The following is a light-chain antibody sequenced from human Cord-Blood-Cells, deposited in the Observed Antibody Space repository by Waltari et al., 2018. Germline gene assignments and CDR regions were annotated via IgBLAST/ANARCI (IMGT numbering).Light chain of an antibody. CDR3: QQRSNRPFT. V-gene: IGKV3-11*01. J-gene: IGKJ3*01. CDR2: DAS. Sequence: EIVLTQSPATLSLSPGERATLSCSASQSVSSYLARYQQKPGQAPRLLIYDASNRATGIPARFSGIGSGTDFTLTVRSLEPDDFAVYYCQQRSNRPFTFGPGTKVDIK. CDR1: QSVSSY.